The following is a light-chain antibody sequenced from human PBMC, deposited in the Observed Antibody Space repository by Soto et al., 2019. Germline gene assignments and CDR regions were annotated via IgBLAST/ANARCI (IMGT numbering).Light chain of an antibody. J-gene: IGLJ2*01. Sequence: QSALTQPASVSGSPGQSITISCTGTSSDVGSYNLVSWYQQHPGKAPKLMIYEGSKRPSGVSNRFSGSKSGNTASMTISGLTAEDEAEYYCCSYAGSKTHVVFGGGTKLTAL. CDR1: SSDVGSYNL. CDR3: CSYAGSKTHVV. CDR2: EGS. V-gene: IGLV2-23*01.